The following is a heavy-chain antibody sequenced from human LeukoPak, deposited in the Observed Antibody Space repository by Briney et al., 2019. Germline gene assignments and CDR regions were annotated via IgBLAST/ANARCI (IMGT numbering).Heavy chain of an antibody. D-gene: IGHD4-11*01. Sequence: GGSLRLSCAFSGFTFNSHYVHWVRQAPGQGLLWVSRTTDDATTTYADSVRGRFTISRDIAKKTSYLQMNSLRAEDTAVYYCARGHLYSFDHWGQGALVTVSS. V-gene: IGHV3-74*01. J-gene: IGHJ4*02. CDR3: ARGHLYSFDH. CDR1: GFTFNSHY. CDR2: TTDDATTT.